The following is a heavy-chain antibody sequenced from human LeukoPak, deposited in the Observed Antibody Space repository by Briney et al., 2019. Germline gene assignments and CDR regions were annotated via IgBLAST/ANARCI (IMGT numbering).Heavy chain of an antibody. V-gene: IGHV3-30*02. D-gene: IGHD4-17*01. CDR2: IRYDGSNT. CDR3: AKEIWPTVTTPGWTYFDY. CDR1: GFTFNNYG. J-gene: IGHJ4*02. Sequence: PGGSLRLSCAASGFTFNNYGMHWVRQAPGKGLEWLAFIRYDGSNTYYADSVKGRFTISRDNSKNTLYLQMNSLRAEDTAVYYCAKEIWPTVTTPGWTYFDYWGQGALVTVSS.